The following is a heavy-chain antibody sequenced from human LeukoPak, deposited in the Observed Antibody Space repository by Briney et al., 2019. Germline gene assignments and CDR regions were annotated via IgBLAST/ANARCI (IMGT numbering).Heavy chain of an antibody. CDR2: IYHSGST. Sequence: SETLSLTCTVSGGSISSSSYYWGWIRQPPGKGLEWIGYIYHSGSTHFNPSLKSRVTISVDTSKNQFSLKLSSVTAADTAVYFCARGPDSSGYYYFDYWSQGTLVTVSS. CDR1: GGSISSSSYY. J-gene: IGHJ4*02. CDR3: ARGPDSSGYYYFDY. D-gene: IGHD3-22*01. V-gene: IGHV4-30-4*08.